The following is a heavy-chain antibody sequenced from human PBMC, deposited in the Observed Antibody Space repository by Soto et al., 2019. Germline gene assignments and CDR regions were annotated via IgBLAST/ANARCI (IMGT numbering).Heavy chain of an antibody. Sequence: EQRLEWMGWINAGNGNTKYSQKFQGRVTITRDTSASTAYMELSSLRSEDTAVYYCARSIVVVTALDYWGQGTLVSVSS. J-gene: IGHJ4*02. D-gene: IGHD2-21*02. CDR3: ARSIVVVTALDY. CDR2: INAGNGNT. V-gene: IGHV1-3*01.